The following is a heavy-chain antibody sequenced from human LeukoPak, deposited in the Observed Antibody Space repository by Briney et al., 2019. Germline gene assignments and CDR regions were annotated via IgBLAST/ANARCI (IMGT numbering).Heavy chain of an antibody. CDR3: AREGSDIVYGMDV. D-gene: IGHD6-25*01. J-gene: IGHJ6*02. CDR1: GYTFTSYD. CDR2: MSPNSGNT. Sequence: ASVKVSCKASGYTFTSYDINWVRQATGQGLEWMGWMSPNSGNTGYAQKFQGRVTITADESTSTAYMELSSLRSEDTAVYYCAREGSDIVYGMDVWGQGTTVTVSS. V-gene: IGHV1-8*01.